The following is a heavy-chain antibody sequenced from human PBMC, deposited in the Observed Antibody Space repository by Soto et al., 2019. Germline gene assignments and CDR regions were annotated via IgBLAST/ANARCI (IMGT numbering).Heavy chain of an antibody. CDR2: VSGSGSST. J-gene: IGHJ5*01. CDR3: ARGYDYSGYEWFGS. D-gene: IGHD5-12*01. V-gene: IGHV3-23*01. Sequence: GGSLRLSCAASELTFNNYALAWVRQAPGKGLEWVSSVSGSGSSTNYAASVRGRFTISRDNSKNTLDLQMNSLRAEDTAVYYCARGYDYSGYEWFGSWGQGTLVTVSS. CDR1: ELTFNNYA.